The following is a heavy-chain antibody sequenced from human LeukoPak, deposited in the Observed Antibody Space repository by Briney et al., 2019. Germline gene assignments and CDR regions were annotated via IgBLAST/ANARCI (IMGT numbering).Heavy chain of an antibody. J-gene: IGHJ4*02. D-gene: IGHD3-9*01. CDR2: INHSGST. CDR1: GGSFSGYY. CDR3: ARPHSTFFDQDAAYYFDY. V-gene: IGHV4-34*01. Sequence: SETLSLTCAVYGGSFSGYYWSWIRQPPGKGLEWIGEINHSGSTNYNPSLKSRVTISVDTSKNHFYLKLNSVTAADTAVYYCARPHSTFFDQDAAYYFDYWGQGSLVTVSS.